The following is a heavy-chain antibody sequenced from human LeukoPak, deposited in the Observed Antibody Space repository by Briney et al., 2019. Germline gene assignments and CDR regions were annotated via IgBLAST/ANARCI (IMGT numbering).Heavy chain of an antibody. CDR2: INHSGST. CDR1: GGSFSGYY. D-gene: IGHD2-15*01. Sequence: SETLSLTCAVYGGSFSGYYWNWIRRPPGKGLEWIGEINHSGSTTYNPSLKSRVTISVDTSKNQFSLNLSSVTAADTAVYYCATSPATSRNYWGQGTLVTVSS. CDR3: ATSPATSRNY. J-gene: IGHJ4*02. V-gene: IGHV4-34*01.